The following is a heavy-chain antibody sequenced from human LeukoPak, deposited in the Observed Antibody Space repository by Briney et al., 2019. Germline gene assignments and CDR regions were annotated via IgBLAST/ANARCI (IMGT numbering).Heavy chain of an antibody. CDR2: INHSGST. CDR1: GGSISSYY. CDR3: ARSFYYDSIN. Sequence: SETLPLTCTVSGGSISSYYWSWIRQPPGKGLEWIGEINHSGSTNYNPSLKSRVTISVDTSKNQFSLKLSSVTAADTAVYYCARSFYYDSINWGQGTLVTVSS. J-gene: IGHJ4*02. V-gene: IGHV4-34*01. D-gene: IGHD3-22*01.